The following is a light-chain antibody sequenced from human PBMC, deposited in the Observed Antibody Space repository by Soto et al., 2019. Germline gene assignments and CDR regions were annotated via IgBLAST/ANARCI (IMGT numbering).Light chain of an antibody. CDR3: QQCNNWPQWT. CDR2: DAS. CDR1: QSVGTF. V-gene: IGKV3-11*01. Sequence: EIVLTQSPATLSLSPGERATLSCRASQSVGTFFAWYQQKPGQAPRLPIYDASNRATGIPARLSGSGSGTDFTLTISSLEPEDFAVYYCQQCNNWPQWTFGQGTKVELK. J-gene: IGKJ1*01.